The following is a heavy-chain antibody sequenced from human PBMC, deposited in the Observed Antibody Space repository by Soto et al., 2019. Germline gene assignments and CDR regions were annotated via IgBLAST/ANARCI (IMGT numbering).Heavy chain of an antibody. CDR2: IFPADSDT. D-gene: IGHD4-17*01. Sequence: PGESLKISCKGSGYRFSTYWIGWVRQMPGKGLEWMGIIFPADSDTRYNPSFEGRVTIAADKSTSTAYVQWSSLKASDTAMYYCATPYGDFDYWGQGTLVTVSS. CDR3: ATPYGDFDY. V-gene: IGHV5-51*01. CDR1: GYRFSTYW. J-gene: IGHJ4*02.